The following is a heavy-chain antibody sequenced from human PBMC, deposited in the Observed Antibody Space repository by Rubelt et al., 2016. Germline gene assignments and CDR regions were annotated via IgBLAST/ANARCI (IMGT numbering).Heavy chain of an antibody. CDR1: GGSFSGYY. CDR3: ARNGSPENNWFDP. Sequence: QVQLQQWGAGLLKPSETLSLTCAVYGGSFSGYYWSWIRQPPGEGLEWIGEINHSGITNYHASLKSRLTISVDTSKHQFSRHLGSVTAADPAVYYCARNGSPENNWFDPWGQGTLVTVSS. V-gene: IGHV4-34*01. J-gene: IGHJ5*02. CDR2: INHSGIT. D-gene: IGHD3-10*01.